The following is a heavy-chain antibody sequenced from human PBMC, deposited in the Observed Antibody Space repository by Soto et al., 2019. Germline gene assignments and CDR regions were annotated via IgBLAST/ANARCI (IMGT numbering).Heavy chain of an antibody. D-gene: IGHD3-22*01. Sequence: QITLKESGPTLVKPTQTLTLTCTFSGFSLSTYGVGVGWIRQPPGKALEWLALIYWDDDKRYSPSLKSRLTIPRENSNHQVIPTPTNMDPVDTATYSCAHRYGVRYGVSHYVSSGHHSERFQHWGQDTLVT. CDR3: AHRYGVRYGVSHYVSSGHHSERFQH. CDR1: GFSLSTYGVG. CDR2: IYWDDDK. V-gene: IGHV2-5*02. J-gene: IGHJ1*01.